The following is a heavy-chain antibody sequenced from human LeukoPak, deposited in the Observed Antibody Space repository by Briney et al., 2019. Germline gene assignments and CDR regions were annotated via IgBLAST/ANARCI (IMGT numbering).Heavy chain of an antibody. CDR3: ARPPRYCSSTSCYDDWYFDL. CDR2: IIPIFGTA. Sequence: SVKVSCKASGGTFSSYAISWVRQAPGQGREWMGGIIPIFGTANYAQKFQGRVTITADKSTSTAYMELSSLRSEDTAVYYCARPPRYCSSTSCYDDWYFDLWGRGTLVTVSS. CDR1: GGTFSSYA. V-gene: IGHV1-69*06. J-gene: IGHJ2*01. D-gene: IGHD2-2*01.